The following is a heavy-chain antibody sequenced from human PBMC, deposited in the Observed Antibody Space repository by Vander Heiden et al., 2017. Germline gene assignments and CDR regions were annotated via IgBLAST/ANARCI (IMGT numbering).Heavy chain of an antibody. CDR1: GLTFSSTA. D-gene: IGHD1-20*01. J-gene: IGHJ6*02. Sequence: VPLLESGGGVVQPGGSLRLSCAPSGLTFSSTAMNWVRQAPGKGLEWVSVISGSGSNTYYADSVKGRFTISRDNSKNTLYLQMSSLRAEDTAVYYCAKDFGDNGFYYGLDVWGQGTTVTVSS. CDR2: ISGSGSNT. V-gene: IGHV3-23*01. CDR3: AKDFGDNGFYYGLDV.